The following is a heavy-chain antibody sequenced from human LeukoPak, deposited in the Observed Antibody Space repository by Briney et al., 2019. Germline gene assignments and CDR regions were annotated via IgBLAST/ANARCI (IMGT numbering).Heavy chain of an antibody. J-gene: IGHJ3*02. CDR2: MYTSGST. CDR3: ARGFRWDSGYVDAFDI. Sequence: SETLSLTCTVSGGSISSYYWSWIRQPAGKGLEWIGRMYTSGSTNYNPSLKSRVTMSVDTSKNQFSVKLSSVTAADTAVYYCARGFRWDSGYVDAFDIWGQGTMVTVSS. D-gene: IGHD3-22*01. V-gene: IGHV4-4*07. CDR1: GGSISSYY.